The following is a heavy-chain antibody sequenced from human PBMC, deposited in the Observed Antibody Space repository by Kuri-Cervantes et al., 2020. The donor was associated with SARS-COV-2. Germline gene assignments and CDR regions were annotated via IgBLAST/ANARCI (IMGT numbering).Heavy chain of an antibody. CDR1: GFTFSSYA. J-gene: IGHJ4*02. D-gene: IGHD3-22*01. V-gene: IGHV3-30-3*01. CDR3: ARHKSSGYSNDY. Sequence: LSLTCAASGFTFSSYAMHWVRQAPGKGLEWVAVISYDGSNKYYADSVKGRFTISRDNPKTSLYLQMSSLRAEDTAVYYCARHKSSGYSNDYWGQGILVTVSS. CDR2: ISYDGSNK.